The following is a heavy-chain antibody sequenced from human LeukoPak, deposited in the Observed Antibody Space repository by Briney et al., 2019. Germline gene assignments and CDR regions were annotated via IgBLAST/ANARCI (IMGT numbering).Heavy chain of an antibody. D-gene: IGHD2-2*01. J-gene: IGHJ3*02. CDR2: IQYDGGTK. CDR1: GFSFSSYG. V-gene: IGHV3-30*02. Sequence: PGGSLRLSCAASGFSFSSYGMHWVRQAPGKGLEWVTFIQYDGGTKHYADSVKGRFTISRDNSKNTLYLQLNSLRDEDTAVYYCAKNACSSSSCYQLDIWGQGTMVTVSS. CDR3: AKNACSSSSCYQLDI.